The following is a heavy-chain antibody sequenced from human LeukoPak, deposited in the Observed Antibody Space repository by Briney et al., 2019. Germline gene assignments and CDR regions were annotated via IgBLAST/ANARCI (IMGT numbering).Heavy chain of an antibody. J-gene: IGHJ4*02. V-gene: IGHV4-39*07. CDR3: ARGGWLPIDY. CDR1: GGSISTSNYY. Sequence: KPSETLSLTCTVSGGSISTSNYYWGWIRQPPGKGLEWIGNIFYSGSTYYSPSLKSRVTISLDTSRNQFSLKLSSVTAADTAVYYCARGGWLPIDYWGQGTMVTVSS. CDR2: IFYSGST. D-gene: IGHD5-18*01.